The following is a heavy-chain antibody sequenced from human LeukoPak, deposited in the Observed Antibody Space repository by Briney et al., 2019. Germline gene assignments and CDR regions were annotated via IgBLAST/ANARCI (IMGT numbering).Heavy chain of an antibody. D-gene: IGHD6-19*01. V-gene: IGHV1-69*02. CDR2: IIPILGIA. Sequence: SVKVSCKASGGTFSNYTISWVRQAPGQGLEWMGRIIPILGIANYAQKFQGRVTITADKSTSTAYMELSSLGSEDTAVYYCAGSRGAVAGSYWYFDLWGRGTLVTVSS. J-gene: IGHJ2*01. CDR1: GGTFSNYT. CDR3: AGSRGAVAGSYWYFDL.